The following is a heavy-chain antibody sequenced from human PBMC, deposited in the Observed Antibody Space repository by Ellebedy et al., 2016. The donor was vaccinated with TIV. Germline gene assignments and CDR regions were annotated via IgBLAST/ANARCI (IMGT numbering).Heavy chain of an antibody. V-gene: IGHV3-74*01. CDR1: GYTFSSHW. Sequence: GESLKISCAASGYTFSSHWMHWVRQAPGKGPVWVPRINSDGSSTSYADSVKGRFTISRGNAKNSLYLQMSSIRAEDTAVYYCARDQGWAYTGSTRFDYWGQGTLVTVSS. D-gene: IGHD3-9*01. CDR3: ARDQGWAYTGSTRFDY. J-gene: IGHJ4*03. CDR2: INSDGSST.